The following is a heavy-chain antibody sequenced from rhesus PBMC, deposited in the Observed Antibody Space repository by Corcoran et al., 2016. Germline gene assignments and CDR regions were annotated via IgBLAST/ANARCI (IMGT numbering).Heavy chain of an antibody. V-gene: IGHV4-65*02. CDR2: IGDSSGST. CDR1: GGSISSSNW. CDR3: ARRIVVVVSAPFDY. Sequence: QVQLQESGPGLVKPSETLSLTCAVSGGSISSSNWWSWIRQPPGKGLEWIGNIGDSSGSTYYNPSLKSRVTISKATSKNQFSLKLSSVTAADTAVYYCARRIVVVVSAPFDYWGQGVLVTVSS. D-gene: IGHD2-39*02. J-gene: IGHJ4*01.